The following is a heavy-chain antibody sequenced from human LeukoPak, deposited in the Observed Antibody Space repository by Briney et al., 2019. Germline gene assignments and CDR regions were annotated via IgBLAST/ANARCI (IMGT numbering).Heavy chain of an antibody. V-gene: IGHV1-18*01. D-gene: IGHD1-26*01. CDR3: ARGGTYYPCIDY. J-gene: IGHJ4*01. Sequence: ASVRVSCKASGYSFSTTYINWVRQAPGQGLEWMGRISAYNGGTAYAQKFQGRVTMTTDSSTTTAYMDLASLRSDDTAVYYCARGGTYYPCIDYWGQGTLVTVSS. CDR1: GYSFSTTY. CDR2: ISAYNGGT.